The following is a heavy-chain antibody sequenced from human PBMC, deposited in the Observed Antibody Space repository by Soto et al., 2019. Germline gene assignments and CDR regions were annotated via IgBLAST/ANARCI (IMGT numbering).Heavy chain of an antibody. J-gene: IGHJ4*02. V-gene: IGHV3-30*03. CDR2: ISYDGSNK. D-gene: IGHD2-15*01. CDR1: GFTFSSYG. Sequence: QVQLVESGGGVVQPGRSLRLSCAASGFTFSSYGMHWVRQAPGKGLEWVAVISYDGSNKYYADSVKGRFTISRDNSKNTLYLQMHSMRAEDTAVYYCAIRLMGIYCSGGSCPKTLEYWGQGRLVTVSS. CDR3: AIRLMGIYCSGGSCPKTLEY.